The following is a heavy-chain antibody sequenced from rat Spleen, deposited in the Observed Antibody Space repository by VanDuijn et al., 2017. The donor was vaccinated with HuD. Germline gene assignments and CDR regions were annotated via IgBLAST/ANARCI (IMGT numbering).Heavy chain of an antibody. J-gene: IGHJ2*01. CDR1: GFTFSDYY. D-gene: IGHD1-11*01. Sequence: EVQLVESGGGLVQPGRSLKLSCAASGFTFSDYYMAWVRQAPTKGLEWVASISYDGGSTYYRDSVKGRFTISRDNAKSSLYLHMDSLRSEDTATYYCATQINYGGPHWGQGVMVTVSS. CDR3: ATQINYGGPH. CDR2: ISYDGGST. V-gene: IGHV5-20*01.